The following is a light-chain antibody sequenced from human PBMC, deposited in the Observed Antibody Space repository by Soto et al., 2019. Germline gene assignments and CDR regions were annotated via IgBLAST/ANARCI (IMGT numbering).Light chain of an antibody. CDR3: QQYGSSPLYT. V-gene: IGKV3-20*01. J-gene: IGKJ2*01. CDR2: GAS. Sequence: EIVLTQSPGTLSLSPGESATLSCRASQSVSSSYVAWYQQKPGQAPRLLIYGASSRATGIPDRFSGSGSGTDFTLTISRLEPEEFAVYYCQQYGSSPLYTFGQGTKLEIK. CDR1: QSVSSSY.